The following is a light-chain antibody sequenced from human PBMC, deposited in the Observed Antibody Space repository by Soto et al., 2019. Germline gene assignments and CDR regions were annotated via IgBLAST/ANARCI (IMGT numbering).Light chain of an antibody. V-gene: IGLV2-14*01. CDR2: EVN. CDR3: NSYTRTSTFV. J-gene: IGLJ1*01. Sequence: QSSLTQPASVSGSPGQSITISCTGTSSDVGAYNYVSWYQHHPGKAPKLMIYEVNKRPSEVSNRFSGSKSGNTASLSISGLLPEDEADYYCNSYTRTSTFVLGTGTKLTVL. CDR1: SSDVGAYNY.